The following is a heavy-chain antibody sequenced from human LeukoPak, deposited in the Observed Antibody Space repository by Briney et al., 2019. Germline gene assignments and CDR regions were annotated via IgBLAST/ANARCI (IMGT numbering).Heavy chain of an antibody. V-gene: IGHV3-11*05. J-gene: IGHJ4*02. Sequence: GRFTISRDNAKNSLYLQINSLRAEDTAVYYCAKEAPYCSGGSCHSSFGYWGQGTLVTVSS. CDR3: AKEAPYCSGGSCHSSFGY. D-gene: IGHD2-15*01.